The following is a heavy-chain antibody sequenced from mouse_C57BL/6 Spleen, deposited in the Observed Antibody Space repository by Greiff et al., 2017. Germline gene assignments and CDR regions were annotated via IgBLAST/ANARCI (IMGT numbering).Heavy chain of an antibody. CDR1: GYSITSGYY. D-gene: IGHD1-1*01. Sequence: EVKVEESGPGLVKPSQSLSLTCSVTGYSITSGYYWNWIRQFPGNKLEWMGYISYDGSNNYNPSLKNRISITRDTSKNQFFLKLNSVTTEDTATYYCAKYYGSSFAYWGQGTLVTVSA. V-gene: IGHV3-6*01. J-gene: IGHJ3*01. CDR3: AKYYGSSFAY. CDR2: ISYDGSN.